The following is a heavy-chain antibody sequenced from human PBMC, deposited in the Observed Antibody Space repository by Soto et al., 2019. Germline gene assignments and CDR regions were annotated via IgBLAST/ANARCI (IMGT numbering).Heavy chain of an antibody. D-gene: IGHD3-3*01. Sequence: ASVKVACKASGYPFTRYSIRWVRQAPGQGLEWMGWISGYNGDTEYSKNFQGRLTMTIDTSTTTASMELRSLRSDDTAVYYCARASLTIFGAPYGMDVWGQGTSVTVSS. J-gene: IGHJ6*02. CDR1: GYPFTRYS. CDR3: ARASLTIFGAPYGMDV. V-gene: IGHV1-18*04. CDR2: ISGYNGDT.